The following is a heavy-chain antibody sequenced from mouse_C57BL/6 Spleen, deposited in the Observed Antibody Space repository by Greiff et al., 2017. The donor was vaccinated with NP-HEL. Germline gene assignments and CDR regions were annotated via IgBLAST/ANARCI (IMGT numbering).Heavy chain of an antibody. CDR1: GYTFTDYY. CDR3: ARGYGSSYGFDY. J-gene: IGHJ2*01. D-gene: IGHD1-1*01. V-gene: IGHV1-76*01. Sequence: VQGVESGAELVRPGASVKLSCKASGYTFTDYYINWVKQRPGQGLEWIARIYPGSGNTYYNEKFKGKATLTAEKSSSTAYMQLSSLTSEDSAVYFCARGYGSSYGFDYWGQGTTLTVSS. CDR2: IYPGSGNT.